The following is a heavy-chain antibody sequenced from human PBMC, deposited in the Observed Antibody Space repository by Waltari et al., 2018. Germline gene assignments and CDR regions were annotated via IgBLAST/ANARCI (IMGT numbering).Heavy chain of an antibody. CDR3: AGGGMATIRDY. J-gene: IGHJ4*02. D-gene: IGHD5-12*01. Sequence: QVQLQESGPGLVKPSETLSLTCTVSGGSISSYYWSWIRQPPGKGLEWIGYIYYSGRPNYNPSLKSRVTISVDTSKNQFSLKLSSVTAADTAVYYCAGGGMATIRDYWGQGTLVTVSS. CDR2: IYYSGRP. V-gene: IGHV4-59*01. CDR1: GGSISSYY.